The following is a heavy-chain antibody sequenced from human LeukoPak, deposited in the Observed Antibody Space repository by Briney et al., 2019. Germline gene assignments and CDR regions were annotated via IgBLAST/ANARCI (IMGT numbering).Heavy chain of an antibody. CDR1: GFTFSSYA. Sequence: GGSLRVSCAASGFTFSSYAMSWVRQAPGKGLEWVSTISASGGSTYYADSVKGRFTISRDDSKNTLYLQLNSLRAEDTAVYSCAREGYYDGVKGYFDYWGQGTLVTVSS. J-gene: IGHJ4*02. V-gene: IGHV3-23*01. CDR3: AREGYYDGVKGYFDY. D-gene: IGHD3-22*01. CDR2: ISASGGST.